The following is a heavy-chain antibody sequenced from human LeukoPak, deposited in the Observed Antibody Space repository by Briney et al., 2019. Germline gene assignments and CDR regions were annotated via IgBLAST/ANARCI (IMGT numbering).Heavy chain of an antibody. Sequence: SETLSLTCTVSGYSISSGYYWGWIRQPPGKGLEWIGSIYYSGSTYYNPSLKSRVTISVDTSKNQFSLKLSSVTAADTAVYYCARDLYDSSGYYYGGLDWGQGTLVTVSS. D-gene: IGHD3-22*01. J-gene: IGHJ4*02. CDR2: IYYSGST. CDR1: GYSISSGYY. V-gene: IGHV4-38-2*02. CDR3: ARDLYDSSGYYYGGLD.